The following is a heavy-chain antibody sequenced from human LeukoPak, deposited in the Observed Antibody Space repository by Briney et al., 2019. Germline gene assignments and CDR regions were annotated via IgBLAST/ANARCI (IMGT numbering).Heavy chain of an antibody. CDR3: GRHSPFQDCSGFFPHDY. Sequence: SETLSLTCTVSGGSISSGYYWGWIRQPPGKGLEWIGEINHSGSTNYNPSLKSRVTISVDTSRNQFSLKLSSVTAADTAVYYCGRHSPFQDCSGFFPHDYWGQGTLVTVSS. D-gene: IGHD2-15*01. CDR2: INHSGST. CDR1: GGSISSGYY. V-gene: IGHV4-34*01. J-gene: IGHJ4*02.